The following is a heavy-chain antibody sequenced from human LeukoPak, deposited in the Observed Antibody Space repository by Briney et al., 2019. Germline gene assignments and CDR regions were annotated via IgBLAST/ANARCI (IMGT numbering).Heavy chain of an antibody. D-gene: IGHD3-22*01. Sequence: SGGSLRLSCAASGFTFSSYAMSWVRQAPGKGLEWVSAISGSGGSTYYADSVKGRFTISRDNSKNTLYLQMNSLRAEDTAVYYCAKAPSGYYYTFDYWGQGTPVTVSS. CDR3: AKAPSGYYYTFDY. CDR1: GFTFSSYA. V-gene: IGHV3-23*01. J-gene: IGHJ4*02. CDR2: ISGSGGST.